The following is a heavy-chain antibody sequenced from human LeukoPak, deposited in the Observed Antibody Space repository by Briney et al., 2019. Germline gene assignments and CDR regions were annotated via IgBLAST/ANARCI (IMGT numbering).Heavy chain of an antibody. V-gene: IGHV3-21*01. D-gene: IGHD3-22*01. CDR3: ARDYDSSGSFDY. J-gene: IGHJ4*02. Sequence: GGSLRLSCAASGFTFRSYTMTWVRQAPGKGLEWVSSISSNNNYIYYADSVKGRFTISRDNAKNSLYLQMNGLGAEDTAVYYCARDYDSSGSFDYWGRGTLVAVSS. CDR2: ISSNNNYI. CDR1: GFTFRSYT.